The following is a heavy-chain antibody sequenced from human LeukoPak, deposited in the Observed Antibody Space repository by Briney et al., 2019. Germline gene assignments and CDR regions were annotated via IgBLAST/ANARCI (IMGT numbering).Heavy chain of an antibody. CDR1: GYTFTSYY. CDR2: INPSGGST. D-gene: IGHD3-10*01. V-gene: IGHV1-46*01. J-gene: IGHJ5*02. Sequence: ASVKVSCKASGYTFTSYYMHWVRQAPGQGLEWMGIINPSGGSTSYAQKFQGRVTMTRGTSTSTVYMELSSLRSEDTAVYYCARALVPGSGNQRAWFDPWGQGTLVTVSS. CDR3: ARALVPGSGNQRAWFDP.